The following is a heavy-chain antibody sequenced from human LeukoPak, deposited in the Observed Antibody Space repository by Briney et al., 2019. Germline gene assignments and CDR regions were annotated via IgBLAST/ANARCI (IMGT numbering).Heavy chain of an antibody. CDR3: ARFSKTLVGATGGDY. CDR2: IYHSGNT. V-gene: IGHV4-38-2*02. D-gene: IGHD1-26*01. Sequence: PSETLSLTCTVSGYSISSGYYWGWLRQPPGKGLEWIGSIYHSGNTYYNPSLQSRVTISVDTSKNQFSLKLSSVTAADTAGYYCARFSKTLVGATGGDYWGQGTLVTVSS. J-gene: IGHJ4*02. CDR1: GYSISSGYY.